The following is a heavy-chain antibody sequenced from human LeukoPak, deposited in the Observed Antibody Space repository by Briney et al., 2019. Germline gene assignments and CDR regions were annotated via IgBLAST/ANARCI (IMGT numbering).Heavy chain of an antibody. Sequence: GGSLRLSCAASGFTFSSYAMSWVRQAPGKGLEWVSAISGSGGSTYYADSVKGRFTISRDNAKNSLYLQMNSLRAEDTALYYCAKAYSSSSPPDYWGQGTLVTVSS. CDR2: ISGSGGST. CDR1: GFTFSSYA. J-gene: IGHJ4*02. CDR3: AKAYSSSSPPDY. D-gene: IGHD6-6*01. V-gene: IGHV3-23*01.